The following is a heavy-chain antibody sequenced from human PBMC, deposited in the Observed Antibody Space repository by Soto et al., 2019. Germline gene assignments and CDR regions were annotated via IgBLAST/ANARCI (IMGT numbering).Heavy chain of an antibody. J-gene: IGHJ4*02. CDR1: SSGGYY. CDR2: IYYSGST. V-gene: IGHV4-31*02. CDR3: ARLPGYSYGYGFDY. D-gene: IGHD5-18*01. Sequence: SSGGYYWSWIRQHPGKGLEWIGYIYYSGSTYYNPSLKSRVTISVDTSKNQFSLKLSSVTAADTAVYYCARLPGYSYGYGFDYWGQGTLVTVSS.